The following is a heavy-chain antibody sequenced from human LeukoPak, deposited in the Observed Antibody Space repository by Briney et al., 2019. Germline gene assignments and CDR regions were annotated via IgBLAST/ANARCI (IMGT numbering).Heavy chain of an antibody. J-gene: IGHJ4*02. D-gene: IGHD3-22*01. CDR1: GGSFSGYY. Sequence: PSETLSLTCAVYGGSFSGYYWSWIRQPPGKGLEWIGEINHSGSTNDNPSLKSRVTISVDTSKNQFSVKLSSVTAADTAVYFCARLSRADFREYYYDSSEDYYFDFWGQGTLVTVSS. CDR2: INHSGST. CDR3: ARLSRADFREYYYDSSEDYYFDF. V-gene: IGHV4-34*01.